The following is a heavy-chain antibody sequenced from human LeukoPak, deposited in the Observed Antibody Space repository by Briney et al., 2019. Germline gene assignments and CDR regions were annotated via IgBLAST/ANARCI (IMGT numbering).Heavy chain of an antibody. Sequence: GGSLRLSCAVSGITLSNYGMRWVRQAPGKGLEWVAGTSDSGGRTNYADSVKGRFTISRDNPKNTLYLQMNSLRAEDTAVYFCAKRGVVIRVILVGFHKEAYYFDSWGQGALVTVSS. D-gene: IGHD3-22*01. J-gene: IGHJ4*02. CDR2: TSDSGGRT. V-gene: IGHV3-23*01. CDR1: GITLSNYG. CDR3: AKRGVVIRVILVGFHKEAYYFDS.